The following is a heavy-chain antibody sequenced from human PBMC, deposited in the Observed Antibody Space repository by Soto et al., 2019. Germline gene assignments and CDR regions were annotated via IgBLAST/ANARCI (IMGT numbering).Heavy chain of an antibody. D-gene: IGHD2-2*01. CDR3: ARAGFSTSKY. Sequence: EVQLVESGGGLVQPGGSLRLSCAASGFTFSNYWMTWVRQAPGKGLEWVANINQGGGETYYVDSVKCRFTISRDNAKNSLFLQMDSLRGEDTAIYYCARAGFSTSKYWGQGTLLTVSS. CDR1: GFTFSNYW. V-gene: IGHV3-7*01. CDR2: INQGGGET. J-gene: IGHJ4*02.